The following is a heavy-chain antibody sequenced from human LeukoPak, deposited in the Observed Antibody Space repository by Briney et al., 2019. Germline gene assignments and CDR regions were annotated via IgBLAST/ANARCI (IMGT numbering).Heavy chain of an antibody. D-gene: IGHD6-6*01. V-gene: IGHV3-23*01. Sequence: PGESLRLPCAASGFTFSSYAMTWVRQAPGKGLEWVSTISVSGISGPYTYYADSVKGRFTISRDNSKNTLYLQMNCLRAEDTAVYYCAKVRPLLDYWGQGTLVTVSS. CDR3: AKVRPLLDY. CDR1: GFTFSSYA. J-gene: IGHJ4*02. CDR2: ISVSGISGPYT.